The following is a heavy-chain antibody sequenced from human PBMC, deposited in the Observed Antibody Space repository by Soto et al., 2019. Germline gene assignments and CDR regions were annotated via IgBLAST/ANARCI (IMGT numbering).Heavy chain of an antibody. CDR1: GLTFSSYV. CDR3: AKERVFRGDYGGIRKYYYGMDV. Sequence: EVQLLESGGALVQPGGSLRLSCAASGLTFSSYVMSWVRQAPGKGLEWVSSISGSGGSTYYADSVKGRFTISRDNSKNKLYLQMDSLGAEDTAVYYCAKERVFRGDYGGIRKYYYGMDVWGQGTTVTVSS. J-gene: IGHJ6*02. D-gene: IGHD3-10*01. V-gene: IGHV3-23*01. CDR2: ISGSGGST.